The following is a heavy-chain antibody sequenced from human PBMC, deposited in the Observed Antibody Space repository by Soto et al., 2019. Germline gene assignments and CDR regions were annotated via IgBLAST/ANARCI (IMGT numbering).Heavy chain of an antibody. D-gene: IGHD4-17*01. Sequence: ASVKVSCKASGYTFTSYGISWVRKAPGQGLEWMGWISAYNGNTNYAQKLQGRVTMTTDTSTSTAYMELRSLRSDDTAVYYCARAGSYGDYVGYYYGMDVWGQGTTVTVSS. CDR3: ARAGSYGDYVGYYYGMDV. CDR1: GYTFTSYG. CDR2: ISAYNGNT. J-gene: IGHJ6*02. V-gene: IGHV1-18*04.